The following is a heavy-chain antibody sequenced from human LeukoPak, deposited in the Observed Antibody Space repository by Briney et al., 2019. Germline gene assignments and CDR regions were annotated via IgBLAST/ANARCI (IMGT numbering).Heavy chain of an antibody. CDR1: GGSINTPNYY. CDR2: IFYSGGT. V-gene: IGHV4-39*07. CDR3: ARGPIMFYFGTVGYLDGFDF. Sequence: PSETLSLTCTVSGGSINTPNYYWGWIRQTPGKGLEWIGNIFYSGGTYYSPSLTSRVTISLDTSRNQFSLKLNSVTAADTAVYYCARGPIMFYFGTVGYLDGFDFWGQGTMVTVSS. J-gene: IGHJ3*01. D-gene: IGHD2-8*02.